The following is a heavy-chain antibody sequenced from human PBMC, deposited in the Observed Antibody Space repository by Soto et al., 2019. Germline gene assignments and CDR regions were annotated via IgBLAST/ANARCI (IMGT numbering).Heavy chain of an antibody. Sequence: ASVKVSCKASGGTFSSYTISWVRQAPGQGLEWMGRIIPILGIANYAQKFQGRVTITADKSTSTAYMELSSLRSEDTAVYYCARLYGDYVDDAFDIWGQGTMVTVSS. V-gene: IGHV1-69*02. D-gene: IGHD4-17*01. J-gene: IGHJ3*02. CDR3: ARLYGDYVDDAFDI. CDR1: GGTFSSYT. CDR2: IIPILGIA.